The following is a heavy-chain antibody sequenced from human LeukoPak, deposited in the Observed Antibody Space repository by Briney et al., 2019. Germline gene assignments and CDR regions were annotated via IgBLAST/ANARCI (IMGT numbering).Heavy chain of an antibody. CDR2: IIPIFGTA. J-gene: IGHJ6*03. V-gene: IGHV1-69*01. D-gene: IGHD3-3*01. CDR1: GGTFSSYA. CDR3: ARGGVLRFLEWSLSPYYYYYMDV. Sequence: SVKVSCKASGGTFSSYAISWVRQAPGQGLEWMGGIIPIFGTANYAQKFQGRVTITADESTSTAYMELGSLRSEDTAVYYCARGGVLRFLEWSLSPYYYYYMDVWGKGTTVTVSS.